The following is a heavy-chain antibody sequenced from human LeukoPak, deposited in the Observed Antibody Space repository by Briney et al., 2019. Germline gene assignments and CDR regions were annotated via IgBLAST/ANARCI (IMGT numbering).Heavy chain of an antibody. CDR3: ARAGSGWYRPTVDY. D-gene: IGHD6-19*01. CDR1: GGSFSGYY. J-gene: IGHJ4*02. V-gene: IGHV4-34*01. CDR2: INHSGGT. Sequence: PSETLSLTCAVYGGSFSGYYWSWIRQPPGKGLEWIGEINHSGGTNYNPSLKSRVTISVDTSKNQFSLKLSSVTAADTAVYYCARAGSGWYRPTVDYWGQGTLVTVSS.